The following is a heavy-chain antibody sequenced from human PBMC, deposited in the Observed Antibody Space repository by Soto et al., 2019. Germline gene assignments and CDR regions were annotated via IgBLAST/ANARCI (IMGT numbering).Heavy chain of an antibody. CDR1: GGSISSSSYY. Sequence: SETLSLTCTVSGGSISSSSYYWGWIRQPPGKGLEWIGSIYYSGSTYYNPSLKSRVTISVDTSKNQFSLKLSSVTAADTAVYYCARPKTYYYGSGSYYPPDAFDIWGQGTMVTVSS. CDR2: IYYSGST. CDR3: ARPKTYYYGSGSYYPPDAFDI. D-gene: IGHD3-10*01. V-gene: IGHV4-39*01. J-gene: IGHJ3*02.